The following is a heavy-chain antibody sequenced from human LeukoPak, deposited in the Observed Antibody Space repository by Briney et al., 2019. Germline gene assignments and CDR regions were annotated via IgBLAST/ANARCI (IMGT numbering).Heavy chain of an antibody. CDR2: MNPNSGNT. Sequence: ASVKVSCKASGYTFSSYDINWVRQATGHGLEWMGYMNPNSGNTGYAQNFQGRVTMTRNTSISTAYMELSSLRSEDTAVYYCARGMVRGVITPAYWGQGTLVTVSS. J-gene: IGHJ4*02. CDR1: GYTFSSYD. V-gene: IGHV1-8*01. D-gene: IGHD3-10*01. CDR3: ARGMVRGVITPAY.